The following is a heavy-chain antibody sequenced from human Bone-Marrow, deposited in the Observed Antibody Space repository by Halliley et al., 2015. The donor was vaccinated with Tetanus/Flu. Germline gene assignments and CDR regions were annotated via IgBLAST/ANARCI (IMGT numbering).Heavy chain of an antibody. CDR1: GFTFSNCA. V-gene: IGHV3-23*01. D-gene: IGHD3-16*01. J-gene: IGHJ4*02. CDR2: ISGSGDAT. CDR3: AKVGSGRGEWFDY. Sequence: CAVSGFTFSNCAMSWVRQAPGKGLEWVSSISGSGDATEYADSVKGRCTISRDNSKNTLYLQMNSLRAEDTAVYYCAKVGSGRGEWFDYWGQGTLVTVSS.